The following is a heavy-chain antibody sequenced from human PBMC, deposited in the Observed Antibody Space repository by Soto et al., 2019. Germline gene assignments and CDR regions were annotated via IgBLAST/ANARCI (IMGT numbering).Heavy chain of an antibody. CDR1: GGSVSSGNYY. D-gene: IGHD3-10*01. J-gene: IGHJ5*02. Sequence: SETLSLTCTVSGGSVSSGNYYWSWFRQPPGKGLEWIGYIYYSGSTNYNPSLKSRVTISLDASKNQFSLKLSSVTAADTAVYYCARGRRSINWFDPWGQGTLVTVS. CDR3: ARGRRSINWFDP. CDR2: IYYSGST. V-gene: IGHV4-61*01.